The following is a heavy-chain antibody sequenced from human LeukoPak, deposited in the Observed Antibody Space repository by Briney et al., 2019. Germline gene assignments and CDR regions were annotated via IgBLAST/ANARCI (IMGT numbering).Heavy chain of an antibody. V-gene: IGHV7-4-1*02. CDR2: INTNTGNP. CDR1: GYTFTSYA. J-gene: IGHJ5*02. Sequence: GSVKVSCKASGYTFTSYAMNWVRQAPGQGLEWMGWINTNTGNPTYAQGFTGRFVFSLDTSVSTAYLQISSLKAEDTAVYYCARESPCYYDSSGCFWFDPWGQGTLVTVSS. CDR3: ARESPCYYDSSGCFWFDP. D-gene: IGHD3-22*01.